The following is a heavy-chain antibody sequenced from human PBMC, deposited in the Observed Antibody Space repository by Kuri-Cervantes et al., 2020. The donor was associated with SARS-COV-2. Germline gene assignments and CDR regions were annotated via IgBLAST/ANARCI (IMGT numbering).Heavy chain of an antibody. CDR3: ATAYRGYHYWYFDL. V-gene: IGHV1-24*01. CDR1: GYTLTELS. J-gene: IGHJ2*01. CDR2: FDPEDGET. Sequence: ALVKVSCKVSGYTLTELSMHWVRQAPGKGLEWMGGFDPEDGETIYAQKFQSRVTMTEDTSTDTAYMELSSLRSEDTAVYYCATAYRGYHYWYFDLWGRGTLVTVSS. D-gene: IGHD3-22*01.